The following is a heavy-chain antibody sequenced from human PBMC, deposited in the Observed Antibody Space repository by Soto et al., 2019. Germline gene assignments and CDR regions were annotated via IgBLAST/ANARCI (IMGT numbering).Heavy chain of an antibody. V-gene: IGHV4-34*01. CDR1: GGSFSGYY. CDR2: INHSGST. D-gene: IGHD3-3*01. CDR3: AGVGSGYPYYYYYMDV. J-gene: IGHJ6*03. Sequence: QVQLQQWGAGLLKPSETLSLTCAVYGGSFSGYYWSWTRQPPGKGLEWIGEINHSGSTNYNPSLKSRVTISVDTSKNQFSLKLSSVTAADTAVYYCAGVGSGYPYYYYYMDVWGKGTTVTVSS.